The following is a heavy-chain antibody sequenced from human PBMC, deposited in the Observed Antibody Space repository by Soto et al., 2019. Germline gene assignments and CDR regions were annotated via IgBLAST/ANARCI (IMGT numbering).Heavy chain of an antibody. J-gene: IGHJ4*01. Sequence: EVQLVESGGGLVQPGGSLRLSCAASGFTFKNYWMTWVGQAPGKGLEWVANINEDGNKKYYVDSLKGRFTISRDNAANSVYLQMNSLRAEDSAVYYCAPWMSSTQLHYWGHGTVVTVSP. V-gene: IGHV3-7*02. CDR3: APWMSSTQLHY. D-gene: IGHD2-2*01. CDR2: INEDGNKK. CDR1: GFTFKNYW.